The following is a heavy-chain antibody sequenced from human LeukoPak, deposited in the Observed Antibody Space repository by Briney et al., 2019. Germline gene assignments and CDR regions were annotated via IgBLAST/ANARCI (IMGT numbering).Heavy chain of an antibody. CDR1: GYSFTSYW. J-gene: IGHJ3*02. Sequence: GASLKISYKGSGYSFTSYWIGWVRPMPGKGLEWMGIISHGDSDTRYSPSFQGQVTISADKSISTAYLQWSSLKASDTAMYYCARDRPHDAFDIWGQGTMVTVSS. CDR2: ISHGDSDT. CDR3: ARDRPHDAFDI. V-gene: IGHV5-51*01.